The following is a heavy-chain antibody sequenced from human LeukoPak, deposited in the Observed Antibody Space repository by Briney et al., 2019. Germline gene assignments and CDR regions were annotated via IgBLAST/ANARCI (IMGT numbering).Heavy chain of an antibody. CDR2: VSRNGEAT. V-gene: IGHV3-23*01. D-gene: IGHD2-21*02. J-gene: IGHJ4*02. CDR3: AREMVTAQRYFDY. CDR1: GFTFSSHE. Sequence: RGSLRLSCAASGFTFSSHEMSWVRQAPGKGLEWVAVVSRNGEATDYRGSVKGRLTISRDNSKNMVYLEMNSLRAEDTAIYYCAREMVTAQRYFDYWGQGTLVTVSS.